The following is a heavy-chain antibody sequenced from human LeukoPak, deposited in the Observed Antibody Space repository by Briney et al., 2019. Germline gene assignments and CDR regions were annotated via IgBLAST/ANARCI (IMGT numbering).Heavy chain of an antibody. D-gene: IGHD6-19*01. CDR2: IIPIFGTA. CDR3: AREVSSGWPFPFYY. Sequence: SVKVSCKASGGTFISYAISWVRQAPGQGLGWMGRIIPIFGTANYAQKFQGRVTITTDESTSKAYMQLSSLRSEDTAVHYCAREVSSGWPFPFYYWGQGTLVTVSS. CDR1: GGTFISYA. J-gene: IGHJ4*02. V-gene: IGHV1-69*05.